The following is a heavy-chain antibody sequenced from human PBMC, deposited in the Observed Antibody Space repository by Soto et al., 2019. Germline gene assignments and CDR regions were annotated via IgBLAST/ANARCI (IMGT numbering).Heavy chain of an antibody. V-gene: IGHV3-7*01. Sequence: GGSLRLSCAASGFTFSRYLMNWVRQSPGKGLEWVANIKQDGTEKNYVDSVKGRFTISRDNARKSLYLQMDSLRAEDTAVYFCARGDTPMITGMDSFDISGQGTMVPVPS. D-gene: IGHD5-18*01. J-gene: IGHJ3*02. CDR1: GFTFSRYL. CDR2: IKQDGTEK. CDR3: ARGDTPMITGMDSFDI.